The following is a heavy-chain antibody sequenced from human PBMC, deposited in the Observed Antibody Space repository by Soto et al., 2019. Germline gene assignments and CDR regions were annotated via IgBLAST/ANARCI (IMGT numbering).Heavy chain of an antibody. D-gene: IGHD6-13*01. Sequence: GGSLRLSCAGSGFTFNNFHMTWVRHVPGKGLEWVSSISDSGSDTFYADSVRSRFAISRDNSKSTLYLQMNSLRVDDTAIYYCGKTTYSRSWYFWGQGTLVTVSS. CDR2: ISDSGSDT. V-gene: IGHV3-23*01. CDR3: GKTTYSRSWYF. J-gene: IGHJ4*02. CDR1: GFTFNNFH.